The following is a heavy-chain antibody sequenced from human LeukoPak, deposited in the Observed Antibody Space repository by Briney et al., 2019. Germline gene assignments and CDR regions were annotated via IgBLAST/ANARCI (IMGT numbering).Heavy chain of an antibody. CDR1: GYTFTSYG. V-gene: IGHV1-18*01. CDR3: ARDHRYCSSTSCSPFDY. J-gene: IGHJ4*02. CDR2: ISAYNGDT. D-gene: IGHD2-2*01. Sequence: ASVKVSCKASGYTFTSYGISWVRQAPGQGLEWMGWISAYNGDTNYAQKLQGRVTMTTDTSTSTAYMELRSLRSDDTAVYYCARDHRYCSSTSCSPFDYWGQGTLVTVSS.